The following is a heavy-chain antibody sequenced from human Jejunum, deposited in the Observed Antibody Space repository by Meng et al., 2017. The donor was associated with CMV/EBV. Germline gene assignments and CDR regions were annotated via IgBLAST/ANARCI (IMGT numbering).Heavy chain of an antibody. CDR2: LYSGGTT. Sequence: SGFTVSNHYLSWVRQAPGKGLRWVSVLYSGGTTYYADSVKGRFTISRDNSKNTLYLQMNSLRVEDTAVYYCANQMPWNYYYGMDLWGQGTTVTVSS. CDR1: GFTVSNHY. D-gene: IGHD2-2*01. V-gene: IGHV3-53*01. CDR3: ANQMPWNYYYGMDL. J-gene: IGHJ6*02.